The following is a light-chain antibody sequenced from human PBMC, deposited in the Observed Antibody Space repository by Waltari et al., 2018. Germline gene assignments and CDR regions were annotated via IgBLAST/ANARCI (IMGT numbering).Light chain of an antibody. J-gene: IGKJ4*01. Sequence: EIVLTQSPGTLSLSPGDRATLSCRASQSVSSNFLAWYQQKPGQAPRLLIYGASSRATGIPDKFNGSGSGTDFTLTINRLEPEDFAVYYCQQYGRSPLTFGGGTKVEIK. CDR1: QSVSSNF. CDR2: GAS. V-gene: IGKV3-20*01. CDR3: QQYGRSPLT.